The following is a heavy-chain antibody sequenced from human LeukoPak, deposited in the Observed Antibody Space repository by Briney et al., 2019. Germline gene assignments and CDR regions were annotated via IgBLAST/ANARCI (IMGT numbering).Heavy chain of an antibody. Sequence: EAPVKVSCKASGYTFTGYYMHWVRQAPGQGLEWMGWINPNSGGTNYAQKFQGRVTMTRDTSISTAYMELSRLRSDDTAVYYCARDPDYYDSSGYYYWGRGTLVTVSS. CDR3: ARDPDYYDSSGYYY. J-gene: IGHJ4*02. D-gene: IGHD3-22*01. CDR1: GYTFTGYY. V-gene: IGHV1-2*02. CDR2: INPNSGGT.